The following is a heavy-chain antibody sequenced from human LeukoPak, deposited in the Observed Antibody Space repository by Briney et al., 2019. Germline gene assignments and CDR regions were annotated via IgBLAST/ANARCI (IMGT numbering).Heavy chain of an antibody. CDR2: INPTGGST. V-gene: IGHV1-2*04. J-gene: IGHJ4*02. Sequence: ASVKVSCKASGYTFPSYFMHWVRQAPGQGLEWMGIINPTGGSTTYAQKFQGWVTMTRDTSISTAYMELSRLRSDDTAVYYCARALRRGGIAVAYWGQGTLVAVSS. CDR3: ARALRRGGIAVAY. D-gene: IGHD6-19*01. CDR1: GYTFPSYF.